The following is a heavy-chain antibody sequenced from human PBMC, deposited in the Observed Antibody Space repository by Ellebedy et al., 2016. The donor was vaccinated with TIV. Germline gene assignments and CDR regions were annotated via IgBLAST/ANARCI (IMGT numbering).Heavy chain of an antibody. CDR2: INKEGSDT. CDR1: EFTFSHYW. CDR3: ARVMSSGYVRATFDL. D-gene: IGHD3-22*01. J-gene: IGHJ3*01. Sequence: GESLKISCAASEFTFSHYWMHWGRQAPGKGLVWVSRINKEGSDTIHADSVKSRFTISRDNAENKVYLQLNGLRAEDTAVYYCARVMSSGYVRATFDLWGQGTIVTVSS. V-gene: IGHV3-74*01.